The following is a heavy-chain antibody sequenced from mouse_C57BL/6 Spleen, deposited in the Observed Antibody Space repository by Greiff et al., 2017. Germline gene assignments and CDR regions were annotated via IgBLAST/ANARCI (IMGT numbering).Heavy chain of an antibody. CDR3: AKMGGYDYDVAY. V-gene: IGHV2-5*01. CDR2: IWRGGST. J-gene: IGHJ3*01. CDR1: GFSLTSYG. D-gene: IGHD2-4*01. Sequence: VKLVESGPGLVQPSQSLSITCTVSGFSLTSYGVHWVRQSPGKGLEWLGVIWRGGSTDYNAAFMSRLSITKDNSKSQVFFKMNSLQADDTAIYYCAKMGGYDYDVAYWGQGTLVTVSA.